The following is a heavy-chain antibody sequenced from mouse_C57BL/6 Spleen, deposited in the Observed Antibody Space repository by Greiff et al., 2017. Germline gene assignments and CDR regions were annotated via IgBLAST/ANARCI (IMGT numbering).Heavy chain of an antibody. J-gene: IGHJ3*01. Sequence: VQLQQSGAELVRPGASVTLSCKASGYTFTDYEMHWVKQTPVHGLEWIGAIDPETGGTAYNQKFKGKAILTADKSSSTAYMELRSLTSEDSAVYYCTRRGYYGQFAYWGQGTLVTVSA. V-gene: IGHV1-15*01. CDR3: TRRGYYGQFAY. CDR2: IDPETGGT. D-gene: IGHD1-1*01. CDR1: GYTFTDYE.